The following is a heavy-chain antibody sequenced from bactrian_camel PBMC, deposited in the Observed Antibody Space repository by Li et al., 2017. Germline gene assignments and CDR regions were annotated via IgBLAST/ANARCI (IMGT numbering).Heavy chain of an antibody. CDR3: AARGISVFVSDCPTDRKRYND. CDR1: GYTLSSRC. V-gene: IGHV3S1*01. Sequence: HVQLVESGGGSVQVGGSLTLSCTASGYTLSSRCMGWFRQAPGKEREGVALIYTAGGNTYYADSVKGRFTISHDKYKKTLYLQMDALKSEDSATYYCAARGISVFVSDCPTDRKRYNDWGQGTQVTVS. CDR2: IYTAGGNT. D-gene: IGHD4*01. J-gene: IGHJ4*01.